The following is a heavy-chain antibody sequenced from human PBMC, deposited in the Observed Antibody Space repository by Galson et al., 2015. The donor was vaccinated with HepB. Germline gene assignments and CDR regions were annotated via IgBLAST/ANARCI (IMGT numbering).Heavy chain of an antibody. V-gene: IGHV3-15*01. CDR3: TTAYPVRPGG. CDR1: GFTFSNAW. Sequence: SLRLSCAASGFTFSNAWMSWVRQAPGKGLEWVGRIRSKTDVGTTDYAAPVKGSFTISRDDSKTTLYLQMNSLKTADTAVYYCTTAYPVRPGGWGQGTLVTVSS. D-gene: IGHD3-10*01. J-gene: IGHJ4*02. CDR2: IRSKTDVGTT.